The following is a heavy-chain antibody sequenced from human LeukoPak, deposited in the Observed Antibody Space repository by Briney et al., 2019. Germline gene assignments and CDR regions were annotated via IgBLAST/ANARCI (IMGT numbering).Heavy chain of an antibody. CDR1: WFTFCTSL. CDR2: ISVFEIEQ. D-gene: IGHD1-7*01. CDR3: ARTVVEVRAASDVFDI. J-gene: IGHJ3*02. V-gene: IGHV3-7*01. Sequence: GEPLRLSCGASWFTFCTSLMSWVRQAPGKGLAGLANISVFEIEQQYVDPVKGRFTVSRDNAKNSLYLQMDSLRVEDTAVYYCARTVVEVRAASDVFDIWGQRTMVTVSS.